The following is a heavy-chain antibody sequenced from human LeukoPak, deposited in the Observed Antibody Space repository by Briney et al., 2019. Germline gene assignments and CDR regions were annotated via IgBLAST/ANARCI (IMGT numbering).Heavy chain of an antibody. J-gene: IGHJ5*02. D-gene: IGHD4-4*01. CDR2: INPNSGGT. Sequence: EASVKVSCKASGYTFTGDYMHWVRQAPGQGLEWMGWINPNSGGTNYAQKFQGRVTMTRDTSISTAYMELSRLRSDGTAVYYCARDYSNYPVNWFDPWGQGTLVTVSS. CDR1: GYTFTGDY. V-gene: IGHV1-2*02. CDR3: ARDYSNYPVNWFDP.